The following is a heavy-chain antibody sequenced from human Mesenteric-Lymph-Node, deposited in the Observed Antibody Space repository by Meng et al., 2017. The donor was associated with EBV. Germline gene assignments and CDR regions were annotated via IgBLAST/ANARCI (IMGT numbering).Heavy chain of an antibody. CDR1: GGSFSGYS. CDR3: ARQGYCRTTTCSTWFDP. J-gene: IGHJ5*02. D-gene: IGHD2-2*01. CDR2: IHHSETA. Sequence: VPLQQWGAGLLRPSETLSLTCVIYGGSFSGYSWNWIRQAPGKGLEWIGKIHHSETADYNPSLEDRVIISADTSKNQFSLKLTSVTAADTAVYYCARQGYCRTTTCSTWFDPWGQGTLVTVSS. V-gene: IGHV4-34*01.